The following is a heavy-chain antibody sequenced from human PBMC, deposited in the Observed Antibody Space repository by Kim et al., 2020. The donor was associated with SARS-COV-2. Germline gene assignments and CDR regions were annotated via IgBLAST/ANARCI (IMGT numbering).Heavy chain of an antibody. CDR3: ASSRKYYYGSGSYGLAVKGLDY. D-gene: IGHD3-10*01. V-gene: IGHV4-34*01. J-gene: IGHJ4*02. CDR2: INHSGST. CDR1: GGSFSGYY. Sequence: SETLSLTCAVYGGSFSGYYWSWIRQPPGKGLEWIGEINHSGSTNYNPSLKSRVTISVDTSKNQFSLKLSSVTAADTAVYYCASSRKYYYGSGSYGLAVKGLDYWGQGTLVTVSS.